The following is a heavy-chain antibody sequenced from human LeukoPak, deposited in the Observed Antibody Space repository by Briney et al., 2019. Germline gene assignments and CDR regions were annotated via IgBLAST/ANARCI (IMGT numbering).Heavy chain of an antibody. J-gene: IGHJ4*02. D-gene: IGHD2-2*01. CDR2: INPYGGAI. CDR1: GFTFTDEY. Sequence: ASVTVSCKSSGFTFTDEYIHWVRQAPGQGLEWMGWINPYGGAINYAQKFQGRVTLTRDTSISTAYMELSRLTSGDTAVYYCARDPKSQLLLDYWGQGTLVTVSS. CDR3: ARDPKSQLLLDY. V-gene: IGHV1-2*02.